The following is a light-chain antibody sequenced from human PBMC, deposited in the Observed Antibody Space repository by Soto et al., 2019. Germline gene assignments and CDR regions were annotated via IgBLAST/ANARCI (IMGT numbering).Light chain of an antibody. J-gene: IGKJ1*01. CDR1: QSISSW. V-gene: IGKV1-5*01. CDR3: QQYNSYSWT. CDR2: DAS. Sequence: DIQMTQSPSTLSASVGDRVTITCRAGQSISSWLAWYQQKPGKAPKLLIYDASSLESGVPSRFSGSGSGTEFTLTISSLQPDDFATYYCQQYNSYSWTFGQGTKVDIX.